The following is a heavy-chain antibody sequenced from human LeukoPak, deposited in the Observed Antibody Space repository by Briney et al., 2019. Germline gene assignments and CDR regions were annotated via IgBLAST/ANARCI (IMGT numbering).Heavy chain of an antibody. D-gene: IGHD1-26*01. V-gene: IGHV3-15*01. CDR3: TAGALGGPLN. CDR1: GFTFSNAW. Sequence: PGGSLRLSCAASGFTFSNAWMSWVRQAPGKGLEWVGRIKSKPDGGTTDHAGPVQGRLTISRDHLKTTLYLQMNSLKSEDTAVYYCTAGALGGPLNWGEGTLVTVSP. J-gene: IGHJ4*02. CDR2: IKSKPDGGTT.